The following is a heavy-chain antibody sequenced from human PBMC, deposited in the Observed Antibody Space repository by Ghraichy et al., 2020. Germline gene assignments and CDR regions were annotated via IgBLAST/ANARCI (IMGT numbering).Heavy chain of an antibody. CDR2: ITGNGEST. D-gene: IGHD6-19*01. CDR3: AKVHRSSSAWYGGRAIDAFDI. J-gene: IGHJ3*02. Sequence: GESLNISCAASGFTFSSYAMSWVRQSPGKRLEWVSAITGNGESTFYADSVKGRFTISRDTSKNMLYMLMSSLRAEDTAVYYCAKVHRSSSAWYGGRAIDAFDIWGQGTMVTVSS. CDR1: GFTFSSYA. V-gene: IGHV3-23*01.